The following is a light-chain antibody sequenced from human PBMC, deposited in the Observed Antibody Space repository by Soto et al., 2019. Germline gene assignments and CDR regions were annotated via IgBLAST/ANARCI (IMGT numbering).Light chain of an antibody. CDR1: QSVPRH. CDR2: DSS. J-gene: IGKJ5*01. Sequence: EIVLTQSPASLSLSPGETATVSCRASQSVPRHLAWYQQRPGLAPRLLIYDSSSRATGIPDRFSGSGSGTEFTLTINSLQSEDFAVYYCQQRNNWPPEITFGQGTRLEIK. CDR3: QQRNNWPPEIT. V-gene: IGKV3-11*01.